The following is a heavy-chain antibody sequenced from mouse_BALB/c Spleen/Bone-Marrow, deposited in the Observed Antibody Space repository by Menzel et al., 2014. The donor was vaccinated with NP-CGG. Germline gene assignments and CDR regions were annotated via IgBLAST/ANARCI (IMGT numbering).Heavy chain of an antibody. V-gene: IGHV1S34*01. CDR1: GYSFTGYY. CDR3: ARGDGYYVDYDY. Sequence: LVKTGASVKISCKASGYSFTGYYMHWVKPSHGKSLEWLGYISCYNGATSYNQKFKGKATFTVDTSSSTAYMQFNSLTSEDSAVYYCARGDGYYVDYDYWGQGTTLTVSS. D-gene: IGHD2-3*01. CDR2: ISCYNGAT. J-gene: IGHJ2*01.